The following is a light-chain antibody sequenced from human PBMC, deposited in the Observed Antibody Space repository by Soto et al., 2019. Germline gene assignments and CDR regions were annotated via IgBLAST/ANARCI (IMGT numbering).Light chain of an antibody. CDR3: ATWDGSLSGPV. V-gene: IGLV1-47*01. Sequence: QSVLTQPTSASGTPGQRVTISCSGSSSNIGSNYVYWYQQLPRMAPKLLIYRNSQRPSGVPDRFSGSKSGTSASLAISGLRSEDEADYYCATWDGSLSGPVFGGGTKLTVL. J-gene: IGLJ3*02. CDR1: SSNIGSNY. CDR2: RNS.